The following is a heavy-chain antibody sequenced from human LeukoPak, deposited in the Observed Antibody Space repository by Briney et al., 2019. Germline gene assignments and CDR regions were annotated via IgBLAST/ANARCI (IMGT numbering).Heavy chain of an antibody. CDR2: IVPIFGTA. CDR3: ARVGSGYDPGYFDY. D-gene: IGHD5-12*01. Sequence: SVKVSCKASGYTFTSYGISWVRQAPGQGLEWMGGIVPIFGTANYAQKFQGRVTITADESTSTAYMELSSLRSEDTAVYYCARVGSGYDPGYFDYWGQGTLVTVSS. V-gene: IGHV1-69*13. J-gene: IGHJ4*02. CDR1: GYTFTSYG.